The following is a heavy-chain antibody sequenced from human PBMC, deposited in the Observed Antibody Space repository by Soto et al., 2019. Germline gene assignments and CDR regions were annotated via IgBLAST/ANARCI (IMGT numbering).Heavy chain of an antibody. CDR2: ASPDGTST. V-gene: IGHV3-74*01. J-gene: IGHJ5*02. CDR1: GFTFSGFW. D-gene: IGHD4-17*01. Sequence: EVQLVEAGGGLVQPGGSLRLSCAASGFTFSGFWMHWVRQAPGKGLVWVSRASPDGTSTSYADSVKGRFTISRDNSRNTLYVQMNSLRVDGTAVYYCTRHGRGDYFLFDPCGQGTLVTVSS. CDR3: TRHGRGDYFLFDP.